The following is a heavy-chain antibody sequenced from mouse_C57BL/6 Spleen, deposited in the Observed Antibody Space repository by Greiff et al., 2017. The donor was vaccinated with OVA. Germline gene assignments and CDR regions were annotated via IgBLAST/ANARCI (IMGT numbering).Heavy chain of an antibody. V-gene: IGHV10-1*01. J-gene: IGHJ2*01. CDR3: VRQPLLFYYFDY. CDR2: IRSKSNNYAT. D-gene: IGHD6-5*01. Sequence: VMLVESGGGLVQPKGSLKLSCAASGFSFNTYAMNWVRQAPGKGLEWVARIRSKSNNYATYYADSVKDRFTISRDDSESMLYLQMNNLKTEDTAMYYCVRQPLLFYYFDYWGQGTTLTVSS. CDR1: GFSFNTYA.